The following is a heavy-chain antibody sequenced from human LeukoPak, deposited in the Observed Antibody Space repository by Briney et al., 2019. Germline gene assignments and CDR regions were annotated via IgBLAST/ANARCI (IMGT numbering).Heavy chain of an antibody. Sequence: KTSETLSLTCAVYGGSFSGYYWSWIRKPPGKGLEWIGEINHSGSTNYNPSLKSRVTISVDTSKNQFSLKLSSVTAADTAVYYCARGLYSSSWYFSHFDYWGQGTLVTVSS. V-gene: IGHV4-34*01. J-gene: IGHJ4*02. D-gene: IGHD6-13*01. CDR1: GGSFSGYY. CDR3: ARGLYSSSWYFSHFDY. CDR2: INHSGST.